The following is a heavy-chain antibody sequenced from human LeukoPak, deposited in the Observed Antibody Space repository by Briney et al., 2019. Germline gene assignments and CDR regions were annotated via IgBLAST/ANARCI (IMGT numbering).Heavy chain of an antibody. J-gene: IGHJ4*02. Sequence: SETLSLTCTVSGGSISSTTYYWGWIRQPPGKGLEWIGSIYNSGRTYYNPSLKSRVTISVDTSKNQFSLKLTSVTAADTAAYYCVRGSTLRHYQYWGQGTLVTVSS. V-gene: IGHV4-39*01. CDR2: IYNSGRT. D-gene: IGHD3-16*01. CDR3: VRGSTLRHYQY. CDR1: GGSISSTTYY.